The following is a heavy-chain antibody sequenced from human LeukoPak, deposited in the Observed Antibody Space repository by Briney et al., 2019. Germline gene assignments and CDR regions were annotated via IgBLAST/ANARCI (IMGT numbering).Heavy chain of an antibody. Sequence: GGSLRLSCAASGFTFSSYGMNWVRQAPGKGLEWVSSISTSSSYIYYADSMKGRFTISRDNAKNSLYLQMNSLRAEDTAVYYCARVEGNIVTTTEGYFDYWGQGTLVAVSS. D-gene: IGHD5-12*01. CDR2: ISTSSSYI. CDR3: ARVEGNIVTTTEGYFDY. J-gene: IGHJ4*02. V-gene: IGHV3-21*01. CDR1: GFTFSSYG.